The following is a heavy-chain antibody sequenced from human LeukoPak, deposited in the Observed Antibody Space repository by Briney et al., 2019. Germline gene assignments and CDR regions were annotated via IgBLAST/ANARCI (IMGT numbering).Heavy chain of an antibody. V-gene: IGHV4-4*02. CDR1: GGSISSTNR. CDR3: AREGGPFRPLDY. J-gene: IGHJ4*02. Sequence: PSETLSLTCGVSGGSISSTNRWTWVRQPPGKGLEWIGEVHLDGRTNYNPSLQSRLTMSVDFSENHISLKLTSVTAADTAVYYCAREGGPFRPLDYSGQGTLVTVSS. CDR2: VHLDGRT. D-gene: IGHD2/OR15-2a*01.